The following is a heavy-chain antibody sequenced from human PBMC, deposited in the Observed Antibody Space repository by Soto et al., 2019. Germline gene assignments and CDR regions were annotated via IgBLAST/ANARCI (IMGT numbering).Heavy chain of an antibody. D-gene: IGHD6-13*01. J-gene: IGHJ3*02. CDR3: AREVAAAGNDAFDI. CDR2: IYYSGST. CDR1: GGSVSSGSYY. Sequence: PSETLSLTCTVSGGSVSSGSYYWSWIRQPPGKGLEWIGYIYYSGSTNYNPSLKSRVTISVDTSKNQFSLKLSSVTAADTAVYYCAREVAAAGNDAFDIWGQGPMVTVSS. V-gene: IGHV4-61*01.